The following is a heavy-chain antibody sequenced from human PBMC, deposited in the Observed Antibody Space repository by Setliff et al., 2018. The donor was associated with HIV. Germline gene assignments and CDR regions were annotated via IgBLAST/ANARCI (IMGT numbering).Heavy chain of an antibody. CDR1: GFGFYSHD. CDR3: ARVRLYNTALDY. J-gene: IGHJ4*02. D-gene: IGHD3-3*01. V-gene: IGHV3-48*01. Sequence: GGSLRLSCEASGFGFYSHDMNWVRQAPGKGLEWISFISHGGATKYYAESVKGRFTLSRDTSKNTLFLQMNSLRPEGTAVYYCARVRLYNTALDYWGQGTLVTVSS. CDR2: ISHGGATK.